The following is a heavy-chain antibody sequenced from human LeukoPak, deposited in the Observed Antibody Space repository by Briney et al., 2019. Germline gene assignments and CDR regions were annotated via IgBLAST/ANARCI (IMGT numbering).Heavy chain of an antibody. J-gene: IGHJ4*02. Sequence: GGSLRLSCAASGFIFPNHWMSWVRQAPGKGLEWVANIKQDGSEGYYVDSVKGRFTISGDNAKNSLYLQMNSLRAEDTAVYYCARWTGGFDYWGQGTLVTVSS. D-gene: IGHD1-26*01. CDR1: GFIFPNHW. V-gene: IGHV3-7*05. CDR2: IKQDGSEG. CDR3: ARWTGGFDY.